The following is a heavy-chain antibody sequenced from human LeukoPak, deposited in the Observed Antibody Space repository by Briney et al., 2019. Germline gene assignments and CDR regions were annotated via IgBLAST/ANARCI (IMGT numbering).Heavy chain of an antibody. CDR2: INSDGSST. Sequence: PGGSLRLSCAASGFTFSSYWMHWVRQAPGKGLVWVSRINSDGSSTSYADSVKGRFTISRDNAKNTLYLQMNSLRAEDTAVYYCAGSMVRGVLFDYWGQGTLVTVSS. D-gene: IGHD3-10*01. V-gene: IGHV3-74*01. CDR3: AGSMVRGVLFDY. CDR1: GFTFSSYW. J-gene: IGHJ4*02.